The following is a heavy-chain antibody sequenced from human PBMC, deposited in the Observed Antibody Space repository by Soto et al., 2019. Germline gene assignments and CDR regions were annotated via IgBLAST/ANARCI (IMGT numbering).Heavy chain of an antibody. CDR1: GFTFSGYG. V-gene: IGHV3-33*01. CDR3: ATELRWNEACDM. Sequence: QVQLVESGGGVVQPGTSLRLSCAASGFTFSGYGMHWVRQAPGKGLEWVALIWNGGSKKCYADSVKGRFTISRDNSKNTLYLQMNSLRAEDTAVYYCATELRWNEACDMLGQGTMVTVSS. D-gene: IGHD3-3*01. J-gene: IGHJ3*02. CDR2: IWNGGSKK.